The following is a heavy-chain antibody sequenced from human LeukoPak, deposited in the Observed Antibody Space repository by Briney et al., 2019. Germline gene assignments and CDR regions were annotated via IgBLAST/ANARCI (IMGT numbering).Heavy chain of an antibody. CDR1: RFTLSNVW. J-gene: IGHJ4*02. V-gene: IGHV3-15*01. CDR2: IKSKTDGGTT. CDR3: TTGISMVRGVIQLIDY. D-gene: IGHD3-10*01. Sequence: RSRSLSCAVSRFTLSNVWVRWVRQAPGDGLEWVGRIKSKTDGGTTDDAAHVKGRFTISRDDTKNTLYLQMNSLKTEDTAVYYCTTGISMVRGVIQLIDYWGQGTLVTVSS.